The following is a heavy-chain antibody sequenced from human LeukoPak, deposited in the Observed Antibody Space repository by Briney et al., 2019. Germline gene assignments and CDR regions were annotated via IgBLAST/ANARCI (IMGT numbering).Heavy chain of an antibody. CDR1: GGTFSSYA. D-gene: IGHD3-9*01. V-gene: IGHV1-69*01. J-gene: IGHJ5*02. Sequence: SVKVSCKASGGTFSSYAISWVRRAPGQGLEWMGGIIPIFGTANYAQKFQGRVTITADESTSTAYMELSSLRSEDTAVYYCARVFLTGYGGANWFDPWGQGTLVTVSS. CDR3: ARVFLTGYGGANWFDP. CDR2: IIPIFGTA.